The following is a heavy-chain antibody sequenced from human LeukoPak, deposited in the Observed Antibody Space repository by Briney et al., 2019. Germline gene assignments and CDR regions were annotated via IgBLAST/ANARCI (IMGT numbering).Heavy chain of an antibody. D-gene: IGHD3-22*01. CDR2: IRYDGSNK. J-gene: IGHJ6*03. CDR1: GFTSSSYS. Sequence: GGSLRLSCAPSGFTSSSYSMHWVRHGPGEGLECVAFIRYDGSNKYYADSVKGRFTISRDNSKNTLYLQMNSLRAEDTAVYYCAKDYAYDSSGYYYYYYMDVCGKGTTVTVSS. CDR3: AKDYAYDSSGYYYYYYMDV. V-gene: IGHV3-30*02.